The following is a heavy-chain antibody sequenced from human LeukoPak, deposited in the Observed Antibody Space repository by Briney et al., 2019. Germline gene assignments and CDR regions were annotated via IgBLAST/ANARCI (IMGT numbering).Heavy chain of an antibody. Sequence: GASVKVSCKASGYTFTNYAISWGRQAPGQGLGWMGRISAYNGNTSYAQKFQNRVILTTDTSTSTAYMELRSLRSDDTAVYYCARARARYCSGGSCRNWFDPWGQGTLVTVSS. CDR1: GYTFTNYA. D-gene: IGHD2-15*01. CDR3: ARARARYCSGGSCRNWFDP. CDR2: ISAYNGNT. J-gene: IGHJ5*02. V-gene: IGHV1-18*01.